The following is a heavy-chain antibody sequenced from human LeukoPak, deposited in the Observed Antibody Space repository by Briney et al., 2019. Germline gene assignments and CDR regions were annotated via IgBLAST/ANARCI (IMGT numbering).Heavy chain of an antibody. CDR2: IYHSGST. D-gene: IGHD1-1*01. CDR1: GGSISSGGYS. J-gene: IGHJ4*02. V-gene: IGHV4-30-2*01. Sequence: SETLSLTCAVSGGSISSGGYSWSWIRQPPGKGLEWIGYIYHSGSTYYNPSLKSRVTISVDRSKNQFSLKLSSVTAADTAVYYCARGSDVYNFDYWGQGTLVTVSS. CDR3: ARGSDVYNFDY.